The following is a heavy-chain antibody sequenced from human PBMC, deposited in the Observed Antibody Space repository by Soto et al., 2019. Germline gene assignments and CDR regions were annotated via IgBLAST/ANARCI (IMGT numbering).Heavy chain of an antibody. CDR1: GGTFSSYA. CDR3: ARTDSSGTGPDYYYYGMDV. D-gene: IGHD3-22*01. CDR2: IIPIFGTA. J-gene: IGHJ6*02. V-gene: IGHV1-69*13. Sequence: SVKVSCKASGGTFSSYAISWVRQAPGQGLEWMGGIIPIFGTANYAQKFQGRVTITADESTSTAYMELSSLRSEDTAVYYCARTDSSGTGPDYYYYGMDVCGQGTTVTVSS.